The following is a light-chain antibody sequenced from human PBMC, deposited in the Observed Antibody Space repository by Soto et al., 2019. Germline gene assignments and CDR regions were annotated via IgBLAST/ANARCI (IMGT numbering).Light chain of an antibody. CDR1: SSDVGGYNF. CDR2: EVN. V-gene: IGLV2-14*01. Sequence: QSALTQPASVSGSPGQSITISCTGTSSDVGGYNFVSWYQQHPGKAPKLMIFEVNNRPSGVSNRFSGSKSGNRASLTISGLQAEDEADYYCSSWTSSTTQVLGGGTKLTVL. CDR3: SSWTSSTTQV. J-gene: IGLJ2*01.